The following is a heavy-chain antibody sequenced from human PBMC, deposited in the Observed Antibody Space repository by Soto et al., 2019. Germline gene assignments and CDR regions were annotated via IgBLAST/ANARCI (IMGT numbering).Heavy chain of an antibody. CDR3: AIRPAGGYCSSTSCYWMGNYYYGMDV. D-gene: IGHD2-2*01. J-gene: IGHJ6*02. CDR1: GYTFTSYD. Sequence: ASVKVSCKASGYTFTSYDINWVRQATGQGLEWMGWMNPNSGNTGYAQKFQGRVTMTRNTTISTAYMELSSLRSEDTAVYYCAIRPAGGYCSSTSCYWMGNYYYGMDVWGQGTTVTVS. CDR2: MNPNSGNT. V-gene: IGHV1-8*01.